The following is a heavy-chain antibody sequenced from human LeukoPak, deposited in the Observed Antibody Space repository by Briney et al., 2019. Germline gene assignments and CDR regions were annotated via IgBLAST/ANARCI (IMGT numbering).Heavy chain of an antibody. Sequence: GASVKVSCTASGYTFTSYAMHWVRQAPGQRLEWMGWINAGNGNTKYSQKFQGRVTITRDTSASTAYMELSSLRSEDTAVYYCARNQSGFLEIVRGMDVWGQGTTVTVSS. D-gene: IGHD3-3*01. CDR2: INAGNGNT. J-gene: IGHJ6*02. CDR1: GYTFTSYA. CDR3: ARNQSGFLEIVRGMDV. V-gene: IGHV1-3*01.